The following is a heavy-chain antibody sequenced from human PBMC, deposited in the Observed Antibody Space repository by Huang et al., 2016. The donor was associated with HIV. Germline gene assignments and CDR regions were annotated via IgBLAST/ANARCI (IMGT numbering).Heavy chain of an antibody. CDR1: GYTFTNYA. CDR3: ARERYYYDRSGYYTPVEYFHH. Sequence: QVQLVQSGAEVKKPGASVKVSCKASGYTFTNYAINWVRQAPGQSLERMGWISGYNGKTNDAQKVQGRVTMTKDTSTSTAYMELRSLISDDTAVYYCARERYYYDRSGYYTPVEYFHHWGQGTLVTVSS. V-gene: IGHV1-18*01. J-gene: IGHJ1*01. D-gene: IGHD3-22*01. CDR2: ISGYNGKT.